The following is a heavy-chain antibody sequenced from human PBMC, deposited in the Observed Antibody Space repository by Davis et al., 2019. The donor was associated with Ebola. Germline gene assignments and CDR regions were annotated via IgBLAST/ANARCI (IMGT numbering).Heavy chain of an antibody. J-gene: IGHJ6*02. CDR2: IIPIFGTA. Sequence: SVKVSCKASGGTFSSYAISWVRQAPGQGLEWMGEIIPIFGTANYAQKFQGRVTITADESTSTAYMELSSLRSEDTAVYYCARDRVDYYYYGMDVWGQGTTVTVSS. V-gene: IGHV1-69*13. CDR1: GGTFSSYA. D-gene: IGHD3-10*01. CDR3: ARDRVDYYYYGMDV.